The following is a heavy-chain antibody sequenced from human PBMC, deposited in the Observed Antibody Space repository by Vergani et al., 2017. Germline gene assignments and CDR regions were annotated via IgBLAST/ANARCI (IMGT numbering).Heavy chain of an antibody. Sequence: QVQLVQSGAEVKKPGASVKVSCKASGYTFTGYYMHWVRQAPGQGLEWMGWINPHSGGTNYAQKFQGRVTMTRDTSISTAYMELSRLRSDDTAVYYCAREERTSQEVFGVGNLYGMDVWGQGTTVTVSS. CDR2: INPHSGGT. V-gene: IGHV1-2*02. D-gene: IGHD3-3*01. CDR3: AREERTSQEVFGVGNLYGMDV. CDR1: GYTFTGYY. J-gene: IGHJ6*02.